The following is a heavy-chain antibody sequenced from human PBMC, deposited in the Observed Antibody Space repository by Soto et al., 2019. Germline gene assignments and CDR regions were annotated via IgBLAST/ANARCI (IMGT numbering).Heavy chain of an antibody. D-gene: IGHD3-10*01. CDR1: GFTFSSYW. J-gene: IGHJ4*02. CDR3: ARGDRDYHGGNSYLGRH. Sequence: EVQLVESGGALVQPGGSLRLSCAASGFTFSSYWMHWVRQAPGKGLVWVSRIKSDGSGAIYADSVKGRFTVSRDNAKNTLDLLMNSLSTEATAVYYCARGDRDYHGGNSYLGRHWGQEARVTVSS. CDR2: IKSDGSGA. V-gene: IGHV3-74*01.